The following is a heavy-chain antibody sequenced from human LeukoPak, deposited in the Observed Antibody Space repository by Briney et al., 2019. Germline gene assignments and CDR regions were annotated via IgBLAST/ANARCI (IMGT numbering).Heavy chain of an antibody. J-gene: IGHJ4*02. V-gene: IGHV4-30-4*01. CDR1: GGSISSGDYS. CDR2: IYYSGST. CDR3: ARAGLSSSWYVVDY. D-gene: IGHD6-13*01. Sequence: SQTLSLTCTVSGGSISSGDYSWSWIRQPPGKGLEWIGYIYYSGSTYYNPSLKSRVTISVDTSKNQFSLKLSSVTAADTAVYYCARAGLSSSWYVVDYWGQGTLVTVSS.